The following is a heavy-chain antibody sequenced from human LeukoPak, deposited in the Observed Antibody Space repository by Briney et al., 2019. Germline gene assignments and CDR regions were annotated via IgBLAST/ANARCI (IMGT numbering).Heavy chain of an antibody. CDR1: RFTFSSYW. CDR3: ARSGYYYDSSGYYSDY. J-gene: IGHJ4*02. V-gene: IGHV3-7*01. D-gene: IGHD3-22*01. CDR2: IKQDGSEK. Sequence: GGSLRLSCAASRFTFSSYWMSWVRQAPGKGLEWVANIKQDGSEKYYVDSVKGRFTISRDNAKNSLYLQMNSLRAEDTAVYYCARSGYYYDSSGYYSDYWGQGTLVTVSS.